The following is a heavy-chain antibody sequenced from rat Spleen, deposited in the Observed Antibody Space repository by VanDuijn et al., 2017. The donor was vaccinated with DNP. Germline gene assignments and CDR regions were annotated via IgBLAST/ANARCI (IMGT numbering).Heavy chain of an antibody. CDR1: GFTFSDYY. Sequence: EVKLIESGGGLVQPGKSLKLSCVASGFTFSDYYMAWVRQAPTKGLEWVAYISTGGGSTYYRDSVKGRFTISRDNAKSTLYLQMDSLRSEDTATYYCASSYSSYIFDYWGQGVMVTVSS. J-gene: IGHJ2*01. D-gene: IGHD1-2*01. V-gene: IGHV5-27*01. CDR3: ASSYSSYIFDY. CDR2: ISTGGGST.